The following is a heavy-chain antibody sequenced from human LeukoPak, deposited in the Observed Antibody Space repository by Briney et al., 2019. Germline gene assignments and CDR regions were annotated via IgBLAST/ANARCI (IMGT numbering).Heavy chain of an antibody. Sequence: SETLSFTCAVYGVSFTSYYWSWIRQPPGKGLEWIGEISHTGHTNYNPSLKSRVTMSVETSKNQLSLILTSVTAADTAVYYCARGPVSRDAGYWGQGTLVTVSS. CDR3: ARGPVSRDAGY. D-gene: IGHD3-16*02. CDR1: GVSFTSYY. V-gene: IGHV4-34*01. J-gene: IGHJ4*02. CDR2: ISHTGHT.